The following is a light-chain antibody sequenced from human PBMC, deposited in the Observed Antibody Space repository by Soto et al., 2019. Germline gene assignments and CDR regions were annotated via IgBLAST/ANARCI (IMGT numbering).Light chain of an antibody. J-gene: IGKJ1*01. CDR3: QRYDNYSPWA. V-gene: IGKV1-5*03. CDR2: KAS. CDR1: QSIGRW. Sequence: DIQMTQSPSTLSASLGDRVSITCRASQSIGRWLAWYQQKPGKAPNLLIYKASTLESGVPSRFSGSGSGTQFTLTISSLQPDDFATYYCQRYDNYSPWAFGQGTKVDIK.